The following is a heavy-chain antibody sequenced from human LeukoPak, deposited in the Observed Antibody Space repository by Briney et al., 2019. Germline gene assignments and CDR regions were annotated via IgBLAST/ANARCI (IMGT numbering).Heavy chain of an antibody. J-gene: IGHJ6*03. V-gene: IGHV5-51*01. D-gene: IGHD2-2*02. Sequence: GESLKISCKGSGYSFTSYWIGWVRQMPGKGLEWMGIIYPGDSDTRYSPSFQGQVTISADKSISTAYLQWSSLKASDTAMYYCARQDIVVVPAAIPAYYYYMDVRGKGTTVTVSS. CDR3: ARQDIVVVPAAIPAYYYYMDV. CDR2: IYPGDSDT. CDR1: GYSFTSYW.